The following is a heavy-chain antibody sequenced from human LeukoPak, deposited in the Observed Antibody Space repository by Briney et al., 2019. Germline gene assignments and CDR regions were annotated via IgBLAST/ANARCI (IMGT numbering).Heavy chain of an antibody. CDR2: IKGDGRST. J-gene: IGHJ4*02. CDR3: ARASTTVPNLLDY. Sequence: GGSLRLSCAASGFTLSTYRMHWVRQAPGKGPVWVSRIKGDGRSTIYADSVKGRFTISRDNSKNTLYLQPSSLSAEDTAVYYCARASTTVPNLLDYWGQGTLVTASS. V-gene: IGHV3-74*01. D-gene: IGHD4-17*01. CDR1: GFTLSTYR.